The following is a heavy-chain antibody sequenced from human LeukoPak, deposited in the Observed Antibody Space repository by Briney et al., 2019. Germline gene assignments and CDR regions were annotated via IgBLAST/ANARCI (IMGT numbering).Heavy chain of an antibody. CDR1: GFTFDDYG. CDR2: ISGDGGST. V-gene: IGHV3-43*02. D-gene: IGHD5-18*01. CDR3: AKDILKQLWLLGLPRGSYGMDV. Sequence: GGSLRLSCAASGFTFDDYGMHWVRQAPGKGLEWVSLISGDGGSTYYADSVKGRFTISRDNSKNSLYLQMNSLRTEDTALYYCAKDILKQLWLLGLPRGSYGMDVWGQGTTVTVSS. J-gene: IGHJ6*02.